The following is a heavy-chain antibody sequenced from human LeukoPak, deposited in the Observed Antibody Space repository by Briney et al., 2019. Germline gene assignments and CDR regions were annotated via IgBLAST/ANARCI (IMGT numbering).Heavy chain of an antibody. CDR1: GGTFSGYT. D-gene: IGHD4-17*01. J-gene: IGHJ3*02. CDR2: IITIFGAA. V-gene: IGHV1-69*13. CDR3: ASVTTVTTKGHGAFDI. Sequence: SVKVSCKASGGTFSGYTISWVRQAPEQGLEWMGAIITIFGAANYAQQFQGRVTITADESTSTAYIELSSLRYEEPAVYYCASVTTVTTKGHGAFDIWVQGTMVTVCS.